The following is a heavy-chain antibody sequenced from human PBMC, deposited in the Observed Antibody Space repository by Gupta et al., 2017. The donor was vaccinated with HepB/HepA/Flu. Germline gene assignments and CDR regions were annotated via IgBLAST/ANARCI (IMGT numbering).Heavy chain of an antibody. CDR3: AKFDVDLDF. Sequence: EVQLLESGGNWVQPGGSLRLSCAASGFHLSRYTMSWVRQAPGKGLEWVAVISGGGGTTYYAGSVKGRFTISRYNSKNKLYLQLNSLRAEDTAVYYCAKFDVDLDFWGQGTLVTVSS. D-gene: IGHD3-10*02. V-gene: IGHV3-23*01. J-gene: IGHJ4*02. CDR2: ISGGGGTT. CDR1: GFHLSRYT.